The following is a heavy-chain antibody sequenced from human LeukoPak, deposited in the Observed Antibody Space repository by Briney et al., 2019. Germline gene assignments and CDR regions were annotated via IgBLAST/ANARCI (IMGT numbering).Heavy chain of an antibody. J-gene: IGHJ6*02. CDR1: GFTFSSYG. D-gene: IGHD6-13*01. Sequence: GSLRLSCAASGFTFSSYGLHWVRQAPGKGLEWVAVISYDGSNKYYADSVKGRFTISRDNSKNTLYLQMNSLRAEDTAVYYCAKVFGSSWYDGGMDVWGQGTTVTVSS. CDR2: ISYDGSNK. CDR3: AKVFGSSWYDGGMDV. V-gene: IGHV3-30*18.